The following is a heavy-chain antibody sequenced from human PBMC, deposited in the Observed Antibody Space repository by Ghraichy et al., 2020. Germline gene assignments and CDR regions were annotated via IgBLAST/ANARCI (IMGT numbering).Heavy chain of an antibody. V-gene: IGHV3-48*02. D-gene: IGHD3-3*01. CDR3: ARGIGITIFGVVTRGNWFDP. Sequence: GESLNISCAASGFTFSSYSMNWVRQAPGKGLEWVSYISSSSSTIYYADSVKGRFTISRDNAKNSLYLQMNSLRDEDTAVYYCARGIGITIFGVVTRGNWFDPWGQGTLVTVSS. J-gene: IGHJ5*02. CDR1: GFTFSSYS. CDR2: ISSSSSTI.